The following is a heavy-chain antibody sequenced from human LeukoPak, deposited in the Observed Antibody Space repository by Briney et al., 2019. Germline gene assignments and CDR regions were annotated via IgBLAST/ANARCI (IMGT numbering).Heavy chain of an antibody. J-gene: IGHJ4*02. D-gene: IGHD6-13*01. CDR3: ATGYIGAAGLDY. CDR2: ISGSGGTT. V-gene: IGHV3-23*01. CDR1: GFTFSSYA. Sequence: PGGSLRLSCAASGFTFSSYAMSWVRQAPGKGLEWVSSISGSGGTTHYADSVRGRFTISRDNSKNTLYLQMNSLRAEDTAIYYCATGYIGAAGLDYWGQGTPVTVSS.